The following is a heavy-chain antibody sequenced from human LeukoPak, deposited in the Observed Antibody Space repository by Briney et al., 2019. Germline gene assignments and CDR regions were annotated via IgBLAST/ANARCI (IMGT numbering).Heavy chain of an antibody. CDR2: INHSGST. V-gene: IGHV4-34*01. CDR1: GGSISSYY. CDR3: ARGRRIQLWSRPDYYMDV. J-gene: IGHJ6*03. Sequence: SETLSLTCTVSGGSISSYYWSWIRQPAGKGLEWIGEINHSGSTNYNPSLKSRVTISVDTSKNQFSLKLSSVTAADTAVYYCARGRRIQLWSRPDYYMDVWGKGTTVTVSS. D-gene: IGHD5-18*01.